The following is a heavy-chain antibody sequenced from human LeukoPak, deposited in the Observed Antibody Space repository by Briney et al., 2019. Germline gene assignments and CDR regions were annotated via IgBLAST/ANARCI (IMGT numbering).Heavy chain of an antibody. CDR2: SYYSGST. D-gene: IGHD1-1*01. CDR1: GFSFSTTGVN. J-gene: IGHJ4*02. CDR3: VRHGNDIPPDQ. V-gene: IGHV4-39*01. Sequence: LVKPTQTLTLTCTIAGFSFSTTGVNLGWIRQPPGKQPEYIGSSYYSGSTYYNSSLRSRVSISVDTSNNHFSLNMSSVTAADSAIYCVRHGNDIPPDQWGQGTLVTVSS.